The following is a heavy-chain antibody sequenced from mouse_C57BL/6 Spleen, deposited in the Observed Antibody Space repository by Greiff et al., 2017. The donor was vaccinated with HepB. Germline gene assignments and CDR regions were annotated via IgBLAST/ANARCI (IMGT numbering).Heavy chain of an antibody. J-gene: IGHJ4*01. Sequence: QVQLQQPGAELVRPGSSVKLSCKASGYTFTSYWMHWVKQRPIQGLEWIGNIDPSDSETHYNQKFKDKATLTVDKSSSTAYMQLSSLTSEDSAVYYCAREGDGKGAMDYWGQGTSVTVSS. V-gene: IGHV1-52*01. CDR1: GYTFTSYW. CDR2: IDPSDSET. D-gene: IGHD2-1*01. CDR3: AREGDGKGAMDY.